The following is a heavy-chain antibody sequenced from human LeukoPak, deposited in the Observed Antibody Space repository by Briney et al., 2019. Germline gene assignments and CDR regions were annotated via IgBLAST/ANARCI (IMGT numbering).Heavy chain of an antibody. CDR2: INPASGGT. V-gene: IGHV1-2*02. CDR1: GYIFSGHY. Sequence: VASVKVSCKASGYIFSGHYMQWVRQAPGQGLEWMGWINPASGGTNNAQKFHGRVTMTTDTPISTLYMELNSLRSDDTAVYYCARVLFPSGPTHCFDPWGQGTLVTVSS. J-gene: IGHJ5*02. D-gene: IGHD2-21*01. CDR3: ARVLFPSGPTHCFDP.